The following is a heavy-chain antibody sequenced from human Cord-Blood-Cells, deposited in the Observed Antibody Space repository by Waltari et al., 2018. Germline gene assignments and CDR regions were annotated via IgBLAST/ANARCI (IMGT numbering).Heavy chain of an antibody. J-gene: IGHJ4*02. D-gene: IGHD5-12*01. CDR3: ARMTTDIVATGIFDY. V-gene: IGHV1-69*01. CDR2: SIPIFGTA. CDR1: GGTFSSYA. Sequence: QVQLVQSGAEVKKPGSSVKVSCKASGGTFSSYAISWVRQAPGQGLEWMGGSIPIFGTANYAQKFQGRVTITADESTSTAYMELSSLRSEDTAVYYCARMTTDIVATGIFDYWGQGTLVTVSS.